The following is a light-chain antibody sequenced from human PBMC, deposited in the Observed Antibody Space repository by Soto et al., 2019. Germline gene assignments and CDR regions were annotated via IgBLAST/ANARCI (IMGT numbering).Light chain of an antibody. CDR3: QQRSNWPPIT. CDR2: DAY. J-gene: IGKJ5*01. CDR1: QGVSNS. Sequence: EIVLTQSPATLSLSPGERATLSCRASQGVSNSLPWYQQKPGQAPRLLIYDAYNRAPGIPARFSGSGSETDFTLTISSLEPEDFAVYYCQQRSNWPPITFGQGTRLEIK. V-gene: IGKV3-11*01.